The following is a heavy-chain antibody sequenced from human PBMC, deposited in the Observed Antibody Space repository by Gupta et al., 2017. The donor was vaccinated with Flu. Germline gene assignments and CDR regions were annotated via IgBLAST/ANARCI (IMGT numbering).Heavy chain of an antibody. CDR2: IIPIFGTA. CDR1: GGTFSSYA. Sequence: QVQLVQSGAEVKKPGSSVKVSCKASGGTFSSYAISWVRQAPGQGLEWMGGIIPIFGTANYAQKFQGRVTITADKSTSTAYMELSSLRSEDTAVYYCARDGGYCSGGSCYSFDYWGQGTLVTVSS. V-gene: IGHV1-69*06. CDR3: ARDGGYCSGGSCYSFDY. D-gene: IGHD2-15*01. J-gene: IGHJ4*02.